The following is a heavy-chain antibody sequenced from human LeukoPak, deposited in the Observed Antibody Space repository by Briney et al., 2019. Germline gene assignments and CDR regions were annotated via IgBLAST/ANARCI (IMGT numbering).Heavy chain of an antibody. V-gene: IGHV3-20*01. CDR2: INWKGGST. D-gene: IGHD3-9*01. CDR3: ARGGYLTGCPPYGMDV. J-gene: IGHJ6*02. Sequence: GGSRRLACAAAGFTFDDNGTSWVRQAPGKGLEWVSCINWKGGSTGYADSVKGRFTISRHNAKNSLYLQMNSLRAEDTALYHCARGGYLTGCPPYGMDVWGQGTTVTVSS. CDR1: GFTFDDNG.